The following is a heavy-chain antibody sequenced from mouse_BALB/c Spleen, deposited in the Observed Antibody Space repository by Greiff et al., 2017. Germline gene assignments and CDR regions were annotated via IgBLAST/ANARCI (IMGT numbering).Heavy chain of an antibody. CDR3: ARKGIYYGNAMDY. CDR1: GYTFTDYA. Sequence: VQLQQSGAELVRPGVSVKISCKGSGYTFTDYAMHWVKQSHAKSLEWIGVISTYYGDASYNQKFKGKATMTVDKSSSTAYMELARLTSEDSAIYYCARKGIYYGNAMDYWGQGTSVTVSS. V-gene: IGHV1S137*01. J-gene: IGHJ4*01. D-gene: IGHD2-1*01. CDR2: ISTYYGDA.